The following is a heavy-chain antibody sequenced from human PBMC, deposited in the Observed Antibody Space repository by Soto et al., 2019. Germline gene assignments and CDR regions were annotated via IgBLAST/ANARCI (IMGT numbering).Heavy chain of an antibody. CDR2: VFYTGRA. D-gene: IGHD4-4*01. CDR1: GGSLGSYY. Sequence: QVQLQESGPGLVEASETLSLTCTVSGGSLGSYYWSWIRQPPGKGLEWIGYVFYTGRANYNASLKSRVGISLETSNYQFSLNLSSVTAAETAVYYCARDGDGRMTTNPYYYTGMDVWGPGTTVTVSS. J-gene: IGHJ6*02. CDR3: ARDGDGRMTTNPYYYTGMDV. V-gene: IGHV4-59*01.